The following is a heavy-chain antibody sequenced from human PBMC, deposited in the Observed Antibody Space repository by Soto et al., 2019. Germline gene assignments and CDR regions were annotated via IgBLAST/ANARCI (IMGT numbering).Heavy chain of an antibody. V-gene: IGHV1-69*01. Sequence: QVHLVQSGAEVKRPGSSVRASCRASGGTFYTYAFTWVRQAPGQGLEWMGGITPMIGTTKYAQKFHGRVTVSADESAATAYMELSNLRSDDTAVYYCARDVSVMTSVFGFWGQGTLITVS. CDR3: ARDVSVMTSVFGF. CDR2: ITPMIGTT. D-gene: IGHD3-10*01. J-gene: IGHJ4*02. CDR1: GGTFYTYA.